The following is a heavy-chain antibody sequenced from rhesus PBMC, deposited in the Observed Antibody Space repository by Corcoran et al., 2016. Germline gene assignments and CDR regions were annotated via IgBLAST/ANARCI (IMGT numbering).Heavy chain of an antibody. CDR1: GGSISSTNW. D-gene: IGHD5-36*02. CDR3: ARRLATVTLSYFDY. CDR2: IYGWSGRT. V-gene: IGHV4S7*01. J-gene: IGHJ4*01. Sequence: QVQLPESGPGLVKPSETLSLTCAVSGGSISSTNWVRWIRQSPGKGLEWIGYIYGWSGRTSYNPPLKSRITISTDTSKNQFSLKLSSVTAAVTAVYYCARRLATVTLSYFDYWGQGVLVTVSS.